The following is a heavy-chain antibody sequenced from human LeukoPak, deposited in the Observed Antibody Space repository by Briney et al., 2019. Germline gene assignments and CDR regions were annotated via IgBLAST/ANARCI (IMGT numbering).Heavy chain of an antibody. CDR1: GYTFTSYD. CDR3: ARASGSSVYYYYYMDV. V-gene: IGHV1-8*03. Sequence: ASVKVSCKASGYTFTSYDINWVRQATGQGLEWMGWMNPNSGNTGYAQKFQGRVTITRNTSISTAYMELSSLRSEDTAVYYCARASGSSVYYYYYMDVWGKGTTVTVSS. J-gene: IGHJ6*03. D-gene: IGHD1-26*01. CDR2: MNPNSGNT.